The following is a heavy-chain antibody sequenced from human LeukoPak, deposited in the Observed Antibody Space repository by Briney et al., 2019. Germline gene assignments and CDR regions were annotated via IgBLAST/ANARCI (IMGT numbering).Heavy chain of an antibody. CDR2: INHSGST. Sequence: SETLSLTCAVYGGSFSGHYWSWIRQPPGKGPEWIGEINHSGSTNYNPSLESRVTISVDTSKNHFSLKLSSVTAADTAVYYCASGQYYDLWSGYYVDWGQGTLVTVSA. CDR1: GGSFSGHY. J-gene: IGHJ4*02. D-gene: IGHD3-3*01. CDR3: ASGQYYDLWSGYYVD. V-gene: IGHV4-34*01.